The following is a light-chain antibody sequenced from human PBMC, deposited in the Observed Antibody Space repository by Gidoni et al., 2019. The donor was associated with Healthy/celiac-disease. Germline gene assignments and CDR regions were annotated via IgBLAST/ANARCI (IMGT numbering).Light chain of an antibody. CDR3: QQYYSTPHT. J-gene: IGKJ2*01. CDR2: WAS. Sequence: DIVMTQSPDSLAVSLGERATINCKSSQSVLYSSNNKNYLAWYQQKPGQPPKLLIYWASTRESGVPDSFSGSGSGTDFTLTISSLQAEDVAVYYCQQYYSTPHTFGQGTKLEIK. CDR1: QSVLYSSNNKNY. V-gene: IGKV4-1*01.